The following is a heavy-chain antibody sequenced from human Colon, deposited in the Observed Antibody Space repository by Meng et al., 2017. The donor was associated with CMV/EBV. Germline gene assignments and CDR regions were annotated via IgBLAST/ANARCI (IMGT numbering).Heavy chain of an antibody. CDR1: GFMFGSYG. CDR2: ISSRGDKR. J-gene: IGHJ4*02. Sequence: GESLKISCAASGFMFGSYGMGWVRQPPGKGLEWVSAISSRGDKRDYADSVKGRFTISRDNFRNTVILQMSSMKVEDTAVYYCARGQFLHYFDDWGRGTLVTVSS. CDR3: ARGQFLHYFDD. V-gene: IGHV3-23*01. D-gene: IGHD2/OR15-2a*01.